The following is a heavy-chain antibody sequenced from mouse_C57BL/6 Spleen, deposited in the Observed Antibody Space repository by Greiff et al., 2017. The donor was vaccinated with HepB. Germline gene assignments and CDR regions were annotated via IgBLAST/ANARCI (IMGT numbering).Heavy chain of an antibody. Sequence: VQLQQPGAELVRPGSSVKLSCKASGYTFTSYWMDWVKQRPGQGLEWIGNIYPSDSETHYNQKFKDKATLTVDKSSSTAYMQLSSLTSEDSAVYYCARERQIYCEYDGGYAMDYWGQGTSVTVSS. CDR2: IYPSDSET. V-gene: IGHV1-61*01. D-gene: IGHD2-4*01. CDR1: GYTFTSYW. J-gene: IGHJ4*01. CDR3: ARERQIYCEYDGGYAMDY.